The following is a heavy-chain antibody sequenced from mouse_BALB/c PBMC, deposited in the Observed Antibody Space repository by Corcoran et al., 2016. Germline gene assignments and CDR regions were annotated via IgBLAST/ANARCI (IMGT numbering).Heavy chain of an antibody. CDR2: ISYDGSN. CDR1: GYSITSGYY. D-gene: IGHD1-1*01. Sequence: DVQLQESGPVLVKPSQSLSLTCSVTGYSITSGYYWNWIRQFPGNKLEWMGYISYDGSNKYNPSLKNRISITRDTSKNQFFLKLNSVTTEDTATYYCATLLRSFDYWGQGTTLTVSS. J-gene: IGHJ2*01. V-gene: IGHV3-6*02. CDR3: ATLLRSFDY.